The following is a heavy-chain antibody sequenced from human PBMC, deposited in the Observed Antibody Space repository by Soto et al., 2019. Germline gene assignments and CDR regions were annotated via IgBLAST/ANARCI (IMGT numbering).Heavy chain of an antibody. CDR3: ARGYIAVAGIPFSAGLGLGV. D-gene: IGHD6-19*01. Sequence: GGSLRLSCAASGFTFSSYGMHWVRQAPGKGLEWVAVIWYDGSNKYYADSVKGRFTISRDNSKNTLYLQMNSLRAEDTAVYYCARGYIAVAGIPFSAGLGLGVWGKGTTVTVSS. CDR2: IWYDGSNK. CDR1: GFTFSSYG. V-gene: IGHV3-33*01. J-gene: IGHJ6*04.